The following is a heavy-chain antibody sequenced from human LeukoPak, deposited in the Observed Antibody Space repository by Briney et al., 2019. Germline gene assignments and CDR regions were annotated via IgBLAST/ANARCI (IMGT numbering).Heavy chain of an antibody. CDR1: GYSISSGYY. D-gene: IGHD4-23*01. V-gene: IGHV4-38-2*02. J-gene: IGHJ3*02. Sequence: SETLSLTCTVSGYSISSGYYWGWIRQPPGKGLEWIGSIYHSGSTYYNPSLKSRVTISVDTSKNQFSLKLSSVTAADTAVYYCARLIYGGNPNDAFDIWGQGTMVIVSS. CDR2: IYHSGST. CDR3: ARLIYGGNPNDAFDI.